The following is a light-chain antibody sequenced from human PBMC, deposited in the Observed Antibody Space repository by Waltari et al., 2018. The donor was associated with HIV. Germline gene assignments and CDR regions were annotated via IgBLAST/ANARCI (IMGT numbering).Light chain of an antibody. CDR2: DVN. CDR3: SSFADNNNFAV. Sequence: QSALTQPPSASGSPGQSVTISCTGTSSDVGNSTYVSWYLQHPREAPKLLVYDVNKRPSGVPDRFPGCKSGNTASLTVSGLQADDEADFYCSSFADNNNFAVFGSGTKVTVL. V-gene: IGLV2-8*01. J-gene: IGLJ1*01. CDR1: SSDVGNSTY.